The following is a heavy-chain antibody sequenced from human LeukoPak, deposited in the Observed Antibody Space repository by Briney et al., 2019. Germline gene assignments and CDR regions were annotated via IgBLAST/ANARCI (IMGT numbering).Heavy chain of an antibody. Sequence: SVKVSCKASGYTFTSYGISWVRQAPGQGLEWMGGITPIFGTANYAQKFQGRVTITTDESTSTAYMELSSLRSEDTAVYYCARAIDDYGDYGSKVHWFDPWGQGTLVTVSS. J-gene: IGHJ5*02. CDR1: GYTFTSYG. D-gene: IGHD4-17*01. CDR2: ITPIFGTA. CDR3: ARAIDDYGDYGSKVHWFDP. V-gene: IGHV1-69*05.